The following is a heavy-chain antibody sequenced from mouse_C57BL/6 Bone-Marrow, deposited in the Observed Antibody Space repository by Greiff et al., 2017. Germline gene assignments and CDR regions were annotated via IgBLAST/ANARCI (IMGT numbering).Heavy chain of an antibody. V-gene: IGHV14-1*01. CDR3: TTYDYDGGDYFDY. CDR2: IDPEDGDT. J-gene: IGHJ2*01. CDR1: GFNIKDYY. D-gene: IGHD2-4*01. Sequence: EVQLQQSGAELVRPGASVKLSCTASGFNIKDYYMHWVKQRPEQGLEWIGRIDPEDGDTEYAPKFQGKDTMTADTSSNTAYLQLSSLTSEDTAVYYCTTYDYDGGDYFDYWGQGTTLTVSS.